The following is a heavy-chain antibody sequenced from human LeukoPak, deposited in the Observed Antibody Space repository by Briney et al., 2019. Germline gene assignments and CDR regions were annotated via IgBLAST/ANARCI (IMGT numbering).Heavy chain of an antibody. CDR1: GFTFSSYE. CDR2: ISSSGSTI. V-gene: IGHV3-48*03. Sequence: GGSPRLSCAASGFTFSSYEMNWVRQAPGQGLEWVSYISSSGSTIYYADSVKGRFTISRDNAKNSLYLQMNSLRAEDTAVYYCARLEYSSLSFDYWGQGTLVTVSS. CDR3: ARLEYSSLSFDY. D-gene: IGHD6-6*01. J-gene: IGHJ4*02.